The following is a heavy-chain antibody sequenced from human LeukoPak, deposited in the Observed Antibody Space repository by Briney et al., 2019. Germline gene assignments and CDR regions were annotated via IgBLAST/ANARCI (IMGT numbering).Heavy chain of an antibody. CDR3: ARVYRWLHPNDAFDI. V-gene: IGHV1-2*02. CDR1: GYTFTGYY. CDR2: ITPNSGGT. D-gene: IGHD5-12*01. Sequence: GASVKVSCKASGYTFTGYYMHWVRQAPGQGLEWMGWITPNSGGTNYAQKFQGRVTMTSDTSISTAYMALSRLRSNDTAVYYCARVYRWLHPNDAFDIWGQGTMVTVSS. J-gene: IGHJ3*02.